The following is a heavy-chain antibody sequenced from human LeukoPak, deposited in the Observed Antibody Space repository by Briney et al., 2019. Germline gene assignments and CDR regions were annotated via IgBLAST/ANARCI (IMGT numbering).Heavy chain of an antibody. CDR1: GFTFDDYA. D-gene: IGHD5-18*01. CDR3: AKDASSCYSYGTNLDY. J-gene: IGHJ4*02. V-gene: IGHV3-9*01. Sequence: GGSLRLSCAASGFTFDDYAMHWVRHAPGKGLEWVSGISWNSGSIGYADSVKGRFTISRDNAKNSLYLQMNSLRAEDTALYYCAKDASSCYSYGTNLDYWGQGTLVTVSS. CDR2: ISWNSGSI.